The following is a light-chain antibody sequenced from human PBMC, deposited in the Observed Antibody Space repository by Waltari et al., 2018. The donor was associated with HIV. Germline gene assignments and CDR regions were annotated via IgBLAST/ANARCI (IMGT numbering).Light chain of an antibody. CDR1: MSNLAGDY. CDR3: AAWDDNLNGVV. Sequence: QSVVTQHPPASGTPGQRVTISCSRSMSNLAGDYVYWYQHLPGTAPKLLTYRNGQRPSGVPDRFSASKSGTSASLAISGLRSEDEAYYYCAAWDDNLNGVVFGGGTKLTVL. J-gene: IGLJ2*01. CDR2: RNG. V-gene: IGLV1-47*01.